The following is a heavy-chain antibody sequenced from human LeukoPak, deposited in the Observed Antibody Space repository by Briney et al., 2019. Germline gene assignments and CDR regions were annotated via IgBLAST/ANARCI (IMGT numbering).Heavy chain of an antibody. V-gene: IGHV3-30*02. J-gene: IGHJ4*02. CDR3: AKGPSGFDY. CDR1: GFTFSSYG. D-gene: IGHD3-10*01. CDR2: IQYDASNK. Sequence: PGGSLRLSCAASGFTFSSYGMHWVRQAPGKGLEWVAFIQYDASNKYYADSVKGRFTISRDNSKNTVYLQMDSLRPGDMAVYYCAKGPSGFDYWGQGTLVTVSS.